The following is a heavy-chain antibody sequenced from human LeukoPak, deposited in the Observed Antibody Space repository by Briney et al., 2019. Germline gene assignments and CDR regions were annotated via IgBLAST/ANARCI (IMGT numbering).Heavy chain of an antibody. V-gene: IGHV1-46*01. J-gene: IGHJ4*02. CDR2: INPSGGST. CDR3: AREVVDIVATIDY. D-gene: IGHD5-12*01. CDR1: GYTFTSYY. Sequence: ASVKVSCKASGYTFTSYYMHWMRQAPGQGLEWMGIINPSGGSTNYVQKFQGRVSMTRDTSTGTVYMDLSSLRSEDTAVYYCAREVVDIVATIDYWGQGTLVTVSS.